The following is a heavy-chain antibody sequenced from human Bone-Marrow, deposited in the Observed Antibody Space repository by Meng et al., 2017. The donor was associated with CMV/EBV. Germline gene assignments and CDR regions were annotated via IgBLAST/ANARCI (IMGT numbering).Heavy chain of an antibody. CDR1: GGSISSYY. Sequence: SETLSLTCTVSGGSISSYYWSWIRQPPGKGLEWIGYIYYSGSTNYNPSLKSRVTISVDTSKNQFSLKLISVTAADTAVYYCARDLAYSSSHYYYGMDVWGQGTTVTVSS. CDR3: ARDLAYSSSHYYYGMDV. D-gene: IGHD6-6*01. CDR2: IYYSGST. J-gene: IGHJ6*02. V-gene: IGHV4-59*01.